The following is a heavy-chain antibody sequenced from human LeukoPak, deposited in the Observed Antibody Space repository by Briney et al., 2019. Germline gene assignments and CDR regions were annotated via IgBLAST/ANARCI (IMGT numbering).Heavy chain of an antibody. Sequence: ASVKVSCKASGYTFTSYDIDWVRQATGQGLEWMGWMNPNSGNTGYAQKFQGRVTMTRNTSISTAYMELSSLRSEDTAVYYCARPLSRKSGSYSGYWGQGTLVTVSS. CDR3: ARPLSRKSGSYSGY. J-gene: IGHJ4*02. V-gene: IGHV1-8*01. CDR1: GYTFTSYD. D-gene: IGHD1-26*01. CDR2: MNPNSGNT.